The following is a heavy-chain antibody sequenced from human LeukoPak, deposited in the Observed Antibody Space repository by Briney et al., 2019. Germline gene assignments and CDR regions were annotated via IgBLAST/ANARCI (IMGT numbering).Heavy chain of an antibody. V-gene: IGHV1-18*01. CDR2: ISADNGNT. D-gene: IGHD3-22*01. CDR1: GYTFTNYG. J-gene: IGHJ4*02. CDR3: ARVTSSGYYPHSLDY. Sequence: GASVKVSCKASGYTFTNYGITWVRQAPGQGLEWMGWISADNGNTNSAQKFQGRVTMTTDTSTRTAYMELRSLRSDDTAVYYCARVTSSGYYPHSLDYWGQGTLVTVSP.